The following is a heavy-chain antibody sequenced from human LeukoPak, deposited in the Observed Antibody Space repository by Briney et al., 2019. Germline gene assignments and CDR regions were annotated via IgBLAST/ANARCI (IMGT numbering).Heavy chain of an antibody. CDR2: MNPNSGNT. J-gene: IGHJ5*02. CDR1: GYTFTSYD. Sequence: ASVKVSCKASGYTFTSYDINWVRQATGRGLEWMGWMNPNSGNTGYAQKFQGRVTMTRNTSISTAYMELSSLRSEDTAVYYCARGSSMIVVEDWFDPWGQGTLVTVSS. D-gene: IGHD3-22*01. CDR3: ARGSSMIVVEDWFDP. V-gene: IGHV1-8*01.